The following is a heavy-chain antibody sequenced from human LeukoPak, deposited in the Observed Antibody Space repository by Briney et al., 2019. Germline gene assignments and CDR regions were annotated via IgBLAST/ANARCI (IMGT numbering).Heavy chain of an antibody. J-gene: IGHJ3*01. Sequence: GGSLRLSCAASGFTFSNYAMTWVRQAPGKGLEWVSAIIGSGSSTYYADSVKGRFTISRENSKNTLFLQMNSLRAEDTAVYYCAKDSSCSGSSCNVGSWGQGTMVTVSS. CDR1: GFTFSNYA. D-gene: IGHD2-2*01. V-gene: IGHV3-23*01. CDR2: IIGSGSST. CDR3: AKDSSCSGSSCNVGS.